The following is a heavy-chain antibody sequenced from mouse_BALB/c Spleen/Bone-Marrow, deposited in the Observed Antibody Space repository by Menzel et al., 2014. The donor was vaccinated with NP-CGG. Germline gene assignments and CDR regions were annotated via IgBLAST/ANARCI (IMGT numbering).Heavy chain of an antibody. V-gene: IGHV1-9*01. Sequence: VQLQQSGAELMKPGASVKISCKATGYTFNSYWIEWVKQRPGHGLEWIGEILPGSGITNYNEKFKVKATFNADTSSNTAYMQLSSLTSEDSAVYYCARSSYWGQGTLVTVSA. CDR2: ILPGSGIT. CDR1: GYTFNSYW. CDR3: ARSSY. J-gene: IGHJ3*01.